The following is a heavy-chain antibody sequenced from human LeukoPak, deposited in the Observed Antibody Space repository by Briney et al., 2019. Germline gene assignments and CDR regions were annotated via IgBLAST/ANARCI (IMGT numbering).Heavy chain of an antibody. D-gene: IGHD3-22*01. CDR3: ARDKYYYDSSGYYYFDY. CDR2: IDYSGST. Sequence: PSETLSLTCTVSGGSISRYYWSWIRQPPGKGLEWIGYIDYSGSTNYNPSLKSRVTMSVDTSKNQFSLKLSSVTAADTAVYYCARDKYYYDSSGYYYFDYWGQGTLVTVSS. J-gene: IGHJ4*02. V-gene: IGHV4-59*12. CDR1: GGSISRYY.